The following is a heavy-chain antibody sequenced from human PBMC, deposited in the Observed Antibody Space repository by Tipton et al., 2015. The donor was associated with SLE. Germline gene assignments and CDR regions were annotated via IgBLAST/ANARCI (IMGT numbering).Heavy chain of an antibody. J-gene: IGHJ3*02. Sequence: TLSLTCTVSSDSMSEYYCSWIRQTPGKGLEWIGYIHYGGRTYYSPSLKSRVTISGDTSKNQFSLKLSSVTAADTAVYYCARVGFDAFDIWGQGTMVTVSS. CDR2: IHYGGRT. CDR3: ARVGFDAFDI. D-gene: IGHD3-16*01. V-gene: IGHV4-59*01. CDR1: SDSMSEYY.